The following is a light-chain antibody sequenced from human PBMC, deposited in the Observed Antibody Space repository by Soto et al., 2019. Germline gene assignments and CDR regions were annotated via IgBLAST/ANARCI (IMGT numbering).Light chain of an antibody. CDR2: DAS. Sequence: EIVLTQFPGTLSLSPGERATLSCRASQSVGSNYLAWYQQKPGQAPRILIYDASNRATGIPARFSGSGSGTDFTLTISSLEPEDFAVYYCQQRSNWRGTFGQGTKVDI. CDR1: QSVGSNY. J-gene: IGKJ1*01. CDR3: QQRSNWRGT. V-gene: IGKV3-11*01.